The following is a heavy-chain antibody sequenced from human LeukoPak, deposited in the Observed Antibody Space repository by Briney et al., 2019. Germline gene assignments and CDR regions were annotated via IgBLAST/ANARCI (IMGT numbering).Heavy chain of an antibody. D-gene: IGHD2-15*01. J-gene: IGHJ4*02. CDR3: AKARGGSCFDC. CDR2: ISDSGDTT. Sequence: PGVSLRLPCAASGFSFSTYAMIWARQAPGKGLEWVSAISDSGDTTYYADSVKGRFTISRDNSRNTLYLQMNSLRVEDTAVYYCAKARGGSCFDCWGQGTLVTVSS. CDR1: GFSFSTYA. V-gene: IGHV3-23*01.